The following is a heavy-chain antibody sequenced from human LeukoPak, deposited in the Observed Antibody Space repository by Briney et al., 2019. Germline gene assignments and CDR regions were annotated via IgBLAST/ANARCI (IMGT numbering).Heavy chain of an antibody. CDR1: GYTFTSYG. Sequence: ASVKVSCKASGYTFTSYGISWVRQAPGQGLEWMGWISAYNGNTNYAQKLQGRVTMTTDTSTSTAYLELRSLRFDDTALYYCAREVMVRGIPFDYWGQGTLVTVSS. J-gene: IGHJ4*02. D-gene: IGHD3-10*01. V-gene: IGHV1-18*04. CDR3: AREVMVRGIPFDY. CDR2: ISAYNGNT.